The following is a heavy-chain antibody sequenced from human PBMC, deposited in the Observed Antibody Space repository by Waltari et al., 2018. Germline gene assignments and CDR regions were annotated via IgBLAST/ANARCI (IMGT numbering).Heavy chain of an antibody. J-gene: IGHJ5*02. V-gene: IGHV4-34*01. CDR1: GGSFSGYY. CDR3: AIRRFPLITIFGVVRDPYNWFDP. D-gene: IGHD3-3*01. CDR2: INHSGST. Sequence: QVQLQQWGAGLLKPSETLSLTCAVYGGSFSGYYWSWIRQPPGKGLEWIGEINHSGSTNYNPARKSRVTMSVDTSKNQFSLKLSSVTAADTAVYYCAIRRFPLITIFGVVRDPYNWFDPWGQGTLVTVSS.